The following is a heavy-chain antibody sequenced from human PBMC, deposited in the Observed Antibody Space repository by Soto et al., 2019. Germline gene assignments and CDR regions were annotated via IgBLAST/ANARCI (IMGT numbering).Heavy chain of an antibody. CDR3: ARELVPAAPPYYYYGMDV. V-gene: IGHV1-18*01. CDR2: ISAYNGNT. D-gene: IGHD2-2*01. CDR1: GYTFTSYG. J-gene: IGHJ6*02. Sequence: QVQLVQSGAEVKKPGASVKVSCKASGYTFTSYGISWVRQAPGQGLEWMGWISAYNGNTNYAQKLQGRVTMTTDTSTNTAYMELRSLRSDDTAVYYCARELVPAAPPYYYYGMDVWGQGTTVTVSS.